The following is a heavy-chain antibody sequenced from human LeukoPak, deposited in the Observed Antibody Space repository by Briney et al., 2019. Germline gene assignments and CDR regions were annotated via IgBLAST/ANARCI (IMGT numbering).Heavy chain of an antibody. Sequence: SVKVSCKASGGTFSSYAISWVRQAPGQGLEWMGRIIPILGIANYAQKFQGRVTITADKSTSTAYMELSSLRSEDTAVYYCARGERITMIVAPVSLRVRGQGTLVTVSS. J-gene: IGHJ4*02. CDR2: IIPILGIA. CDR3: ARGERITMIVAPVSLRV. CDR1: GGTFSSYA. D-gene: IGHD3-22*01. V-gene: IGHV1-69*04.